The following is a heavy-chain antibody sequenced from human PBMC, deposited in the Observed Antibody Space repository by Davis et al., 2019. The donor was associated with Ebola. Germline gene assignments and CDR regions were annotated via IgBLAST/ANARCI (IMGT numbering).Heavy chain of an antibody. Sequence: GESLKISCAASGFTFSSYAMHWVRQAPGKGLEWVAVISYDGSNKYYADSVKGRFTISRDNSKNTLYLQMNSLRAEDTAVYYCARDKRDGFNSWGQGTMVTVSS. V-gene: IGHV3-30-3*01. CDR1: GFTFSSYA. D-gene: IGHD5-24*01. CDR3: ARDKRDGFNS. CDR2: ISYDGSNK. J-gene: IGHJ3*01.